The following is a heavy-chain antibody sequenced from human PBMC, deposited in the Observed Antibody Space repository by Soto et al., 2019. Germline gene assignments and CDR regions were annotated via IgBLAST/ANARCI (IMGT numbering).Heavy chain of an antibody. CDR2: ISWNSGSI. CDR1: GFTFDDYA. V-gene: IGHV3-9*01. D-gene: IGHD2-21*01. CDR3: AKDKNHISLNYMDG. J-gene: IGHJ6*03. Sequence: EVQLVESGGGLVQPGRSLRLSCAASGFTFDDYAMHWVRQAPGKGLEWVSGISWNSGSIGYADSVKGRFTISRDNAKNSLYLQMNSLRAEDTALYYGAKDKNHISLNYMDGWGKGTTVTVSS.